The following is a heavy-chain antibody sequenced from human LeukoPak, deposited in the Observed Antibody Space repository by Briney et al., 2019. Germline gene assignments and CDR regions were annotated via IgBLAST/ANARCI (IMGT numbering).Heavy chain of an antibody. J-gene: IGHJ6*02. CDR2: INSDGSIT. CDR1: GFTFTTYW. CDR3: ARANSYGPYYYYGMDV. D-gene: IGHD5-18*01. Sequence: PGGSLRLSCAASGFTFTTYWMHWVRQAPGKGLVWVSHINSDGSITSYADSVKGRFTISRDNSKNTLYLQMNSLRAEDTAVYYCARANSYGPYYYYGMDVWGQGTTVTVSS. V-gene: IGHV3-74*01.